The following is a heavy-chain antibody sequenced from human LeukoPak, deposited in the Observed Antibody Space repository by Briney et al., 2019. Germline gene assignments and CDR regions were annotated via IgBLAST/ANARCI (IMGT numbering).Heavy chain of an antibody. CDR2: IIPIFGTA. V-gene: IGHV1-69*05. J-gene: IGHJ5*02. CDR3: ARVGLDTAMVTGYWFDP. CDR1: GGTFSSYA. Sequence: SVKFSCKASGGTFSSYAISWVRQAPGQGLEWMGGIIPIFGTANYAQKFQGRVTITTDESTSTAYMELSSLRSEDTAVYYCARVGLDTAMVTGYWFDPWGQGTLVTVSS. D-gene: IGHD5-18*01.